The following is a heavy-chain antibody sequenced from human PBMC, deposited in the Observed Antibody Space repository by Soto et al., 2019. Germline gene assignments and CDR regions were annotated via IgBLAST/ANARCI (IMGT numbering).Heavy chain of an antibody. CDR1: GFTLTTYS. J-gene: IGHJ4*02. V-gene: IGHV3-48*02. CDR2: INKNGFTI. Sequence: GVSLRLACAVSGFTLTTYSMNWIRQAPGKGLEWISFINKNGFTIYYADSVKGRFTISRDYAKNSLYLQMDSLRHEDTAVYYCARGAVTGTYLFDYWGLGTLVTVSS. CDR3: ARGAVTGTYLFDY. D-gene: IGHD6-19*01.